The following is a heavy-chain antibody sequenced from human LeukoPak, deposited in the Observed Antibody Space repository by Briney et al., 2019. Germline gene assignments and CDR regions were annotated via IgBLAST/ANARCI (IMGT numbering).Heavy chain of an antibody. CDR2: INPSGGST. CDR3: ARDCAITGPPGGGWFDP. D-gene: IGHD1-20*01. V-gene: IGHV1-46*01. CDR1: GYTFTSYD. J-gene: IGHJ5*02. Sequence: GASVKVSCKASGYTFTSYDINWVRQAPGQGLEWMGIINPSGGSTSYAQKFQGRVTMTRDTSTSTVYMELSSLRSEDTAVYYCARDCAITGPPGGGWFDPWGQGTLVTVSS.